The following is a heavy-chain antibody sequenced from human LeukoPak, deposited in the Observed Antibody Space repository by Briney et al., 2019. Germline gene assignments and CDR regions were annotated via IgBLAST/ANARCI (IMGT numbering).Heavy chain of an antibody. Sequence: GASVKVSCKASGYTFTGYYIHWVRQAPGQGLGWMGWINPNSGGTNYAQKFQGWVTMTRDTSISTAYMELSSLRSEDTAVYYCARVLATGSAGAFDIWGQGTMVTVSS. CDR3: ARVLATGSAGAFDI. D-gene: IGHD1-1*01. J-gene: IGHJ3*02. CDR2: INPNSGGT. V-gene: IGHV1-2*04. CDR1: GYTFTGYY.